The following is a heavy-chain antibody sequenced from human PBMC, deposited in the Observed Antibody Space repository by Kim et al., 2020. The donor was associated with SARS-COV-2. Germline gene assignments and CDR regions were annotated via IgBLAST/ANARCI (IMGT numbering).Heavy chain of an antibody. CDR2: ISSSSSTI. J-gene: IGHJ4*02. Sequence: GGSLRLSCAASGFTFSSYSMNWVRQAPGKGLEWVSYISSSSSTIYYADSVKGRFTISRDNAKNSLYLQMNSLRAEDTAVYYCAREGAVAVFDYWGQGTLVTVSS. CDR1: GFTFSSYS. CDR3: AREGAVAVFDY. D-gene: IGHD6-19*01. V-gene: IGHV3-48*04.